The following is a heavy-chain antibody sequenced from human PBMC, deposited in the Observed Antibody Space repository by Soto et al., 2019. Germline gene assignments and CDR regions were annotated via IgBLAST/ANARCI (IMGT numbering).Heavy chain of an antibody. CDR1: GFTVSSDA. V-gene: IGHV3-23*01. D-gene: IGHD6-13*01. CDR2: ISGSGGGT. CDR3: AYYSSSWYNYYYGMDV. J-gene: IGHJ6*02. Sequence: HPGGSLTLSCAASGFTVSSDAMSWVRQGPGKGLEWVSAISGSGGGTYYAASVKGRFTISRDNSKNPLYLQMNSLRAEATAVYYCAYYSSSWYNYYYGMDVWGQGTTVTAP.